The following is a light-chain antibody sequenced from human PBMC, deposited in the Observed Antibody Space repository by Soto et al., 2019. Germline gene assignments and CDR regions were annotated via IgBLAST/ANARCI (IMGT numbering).Light chain of an antibody. CDR1: QSISSY. J-gene: IGKJ4*01. CDR3: QKYNSAPLT. V-gene: IGKV1-27*01. Sequence: EIQMTQSPSSLSASVGHRVTITCRASQSISSYLNWYQQKPGKAPKLLIYAASTLQAGVPSRFSGSGSGTDCTLTISSLQPEDGAAYYCQKYNSAPLTFGGGTKVDIK. CDR2: AAS.